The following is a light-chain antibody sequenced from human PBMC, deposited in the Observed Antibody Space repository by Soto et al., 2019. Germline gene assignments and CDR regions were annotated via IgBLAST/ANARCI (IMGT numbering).Light chain of an antibody. V-gene: IGKV3-20*01. Sequence: EIVLTQSPGTLSLSPGERATLSCRASQSVSSNYLAWYQQKPGQAPRLLIYGASIRATGIPDRFSGSGSGTDFTLTISRLEPEDFAVYYCQHYGSSPETFGQGTKVDIK. CDR1: QSVSSNY. CDR3: QHYGSSPET. CDR2: GAS. J-gene: IGKJ1*01.